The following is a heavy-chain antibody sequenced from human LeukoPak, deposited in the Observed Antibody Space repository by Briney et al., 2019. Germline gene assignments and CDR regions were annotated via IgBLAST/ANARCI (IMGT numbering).Heavy chain of an antibody. CDR2: ISSSGSTI. CDR1: GFTFSDYY. J-gene: IGHJ6*02. Sequence: GGSLRVSCAASGFTFSDYYMSWIRQAPGKGLEWVSYISSSGSTIYYADSVQGRFTISRDNAKNSLYLQMNSLRAEDTAVYYCARPRGGHYYYYGMDVWGQGTTVTVSS. V-gene: IGHV3-11*01. D-gene: IGHD2-15*01. CDR3: ARPRGGHYYYYGMDV.